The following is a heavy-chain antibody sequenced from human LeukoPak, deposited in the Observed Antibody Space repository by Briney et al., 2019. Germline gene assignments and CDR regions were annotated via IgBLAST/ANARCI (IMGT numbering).Heavy chain of an antibody. V-gene: IGHV4-59*01. Sequence: PSETLSLTCTVSGGSISSYYWSWIRQPPGKGLEWIGYIYYSGSTNYNPSLKSRVTISVDTSKNQFSLKLSSVTAADTAVYYCARHSALRIFGVVSRWGQGTLVTVSS. CDR2: IYYSGST. D-gene: IGHD3-3*02. CDR3: ARHSALRIFGVVSR. J-gene: IGHJ4*02. CDR1: GGSISSYY.